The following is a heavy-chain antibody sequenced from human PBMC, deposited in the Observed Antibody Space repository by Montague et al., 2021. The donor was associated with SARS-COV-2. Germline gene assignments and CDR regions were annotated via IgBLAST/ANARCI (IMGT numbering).Heavy chain of an antibody. CDR3: ARGRPVNTFYYYYGMDV. V-gene: IGHV4-34*01. Sequence: SETLSLTCAVYGGSFSGYYWSWIRQPPGKGLEWIGEINHSGSTNYNPSLKSRVTISVDTSKNQFSLKLSSVTAADTAVYYCARGRPVNTFYYYYGMDVWGQGTTVTVSS. D-gene: IGHD3-16*01. J-gene: IGHJ6*02. CDR1: GGSFSGYY. CDR2: INHSGST.